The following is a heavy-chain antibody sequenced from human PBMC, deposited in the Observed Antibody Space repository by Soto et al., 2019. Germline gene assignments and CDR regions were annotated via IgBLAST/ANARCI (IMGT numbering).Heavy chain of an antibody. Sequence: QVQLQQWGAGLLKPSETLSLTCAVYGGSFSGYYWSWIRQPPGKGLEWIGEINHSGSTNYNPSLKSRVTISVDTSKNQFSLKLYSLTAADTAVYYCARGLNYVVYWGQGTLVTVSS. CDR1: GGSFSGYY. CDR3: ARGLNYVVY. V-gene: IGHV4-34*01. J-gene: IGHJ4*02. D-gene: IGHD3-16*01. CDR2: INHSGST.